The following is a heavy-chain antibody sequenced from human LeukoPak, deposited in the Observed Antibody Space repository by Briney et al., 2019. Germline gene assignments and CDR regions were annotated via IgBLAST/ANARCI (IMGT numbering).Heavy chain of an antibody. Sequence: GGSLRLSCAASGFTFSSYWMSWVRQAPGKGLEWVANIKQDGSEKYYVDSVKGRFTISRDNAKNSLYLQMNSLRAEDTAIYYCARLAAAAFFDYWGQGTLVTVSS. D-gene: IGHD6-13*01. CDR1: GFTFSSYW. CDR2: IKQDGSEK. V-gene: IGHV3-7*01. J-gene: IGHJ4*02. CDR3: ARLAAAAFFDY.